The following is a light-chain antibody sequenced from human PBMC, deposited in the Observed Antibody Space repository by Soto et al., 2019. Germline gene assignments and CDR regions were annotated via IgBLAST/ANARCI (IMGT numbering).Light chain of an antibody. CDR3: SSYTSSSTLV. CDR1: SSDVGGYNY. CDR2: DVS. V-gene: IGLV2-14*01. Sequence: QSALTQPASVSGSPGQSITISCTGTSSDVGGYNYVSWYQQHPGKAPQLMIYDVSNRPSGVSNRFSGSKSGHTASLTISGLQAEYEADYYCSSYTSSSTLVLGGGTKLTVL. J-gene: IGLJ2*01.